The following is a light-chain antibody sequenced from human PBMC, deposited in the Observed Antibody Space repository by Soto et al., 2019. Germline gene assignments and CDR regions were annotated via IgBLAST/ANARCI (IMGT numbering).Light chain of an antibody. J-gene: IGKJ4*02. CDR3: QQYSDSPPVT. CDR2: RAS. CDR1: QSVSRDY. Sequence: EIVLTQSPGTLSLSPGERATLSCRASQSVSRDYLAWYQQKPGQAPRLLIYRASYRDTGIPDMFSSSGSGTEFTINLSRLEPEDLALYYCQQYSDSPPVTFGGGTKVEIK. V-gene: IGKV3-20*01.